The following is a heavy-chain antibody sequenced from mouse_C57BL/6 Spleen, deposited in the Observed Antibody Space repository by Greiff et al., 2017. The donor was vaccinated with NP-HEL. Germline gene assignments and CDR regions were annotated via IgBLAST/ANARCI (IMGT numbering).Heavy chain of an antibody. D-gene: IGHD1-1*01. CDR3: ARPTGSSYVNYFDY. Sequence: VHVKQSGPELVKPGASVKIPCKASGYTFTDYNMDWVKQSHGKSLEWIGDINPNNGGTIYNQKFKGKATLTVDKSSSTAYMELRSLTSEDTAVYYCARPTGSSYVNYFDYWGQGTTLTVSS. J-gene: IGHJ2*01. V-gene: IGHV1-18*01. CDR2: INPNNGGT. CDR1: GYTFTDYN.